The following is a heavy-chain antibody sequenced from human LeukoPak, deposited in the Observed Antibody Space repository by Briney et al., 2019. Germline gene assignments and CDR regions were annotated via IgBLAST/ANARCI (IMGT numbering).Heavy chain of an antibody. Sequence: GASVKVSCKASGGTFSSYAISWVRQAPGQGLEWMGGIIPIFGTANYAQKFQGRVTITTDESTSIAYMELSSLRSEDTAVYYCARARMVAATPPYYYYYYMDVWGKGTTVTVSS. CDR1: GGTFSSYA. CDR2: IIPIFGTA. J-gene: IGHJ6*03. CDR3: ARARMVAATPPYYYYYYMDV. D-gene: IGHD2-15*01. V-gene: IGHV1-69*05.